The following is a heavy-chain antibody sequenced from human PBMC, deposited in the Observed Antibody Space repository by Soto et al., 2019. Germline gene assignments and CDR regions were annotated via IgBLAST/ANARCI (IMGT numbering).Heavy chain of an antibody. CDR3: ARPIAVAGRTVLWFDP. CDR1: GYTFTSYG. V-gene: IGHV1-18*01. Sequence: AASVKVSCKASGYTFTSYGISRVRQAPGQGLEWMGWISAYNGNTNYAQKLQGRVTMTTDTSTSTAYMELRSLRSDDTAVYYCARPIAVAGRTVLWFDPWGQGTLVTVSS. CDR2: ISAYNGNT. D-gene: IGHD6-19*01. J-gene: IGHJ5*02.